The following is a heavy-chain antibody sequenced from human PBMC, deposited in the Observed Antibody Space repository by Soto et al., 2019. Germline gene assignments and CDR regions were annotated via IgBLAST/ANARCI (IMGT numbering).Heavy chain of an antibody. CDR2: ISYDGSNK. CDR1: GFTFSSYA. Sequence: GGSLRLSCAASGFTFSSYAMHWVRQAPGKGLEWVAVISYDGSNKYYADSVKGRFTISRDNSKNTLYLQMNSLRAEDTAVYYCARDPSESYYFDYWGQGTLVTV. V-gene: IGHV3-30-3*01. CDR3: ARDPSESYYFDY. J-gene: IGHJ4*02.